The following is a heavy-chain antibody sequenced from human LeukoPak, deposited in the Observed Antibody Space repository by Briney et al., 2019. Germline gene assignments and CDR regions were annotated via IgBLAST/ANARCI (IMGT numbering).Heavy chain of an antibody. CDR1: GDIVSSNRAA. CDR2: TYYTSKWYN. CDR3: ARQGFRRFDP. Sequence: SQTLSLTCALSGDIVSSNRAAWNWCRQSRSRGLEWLGRTYYTSKWYNDYAVSVKSRITVNPHTSKNQFSLHLNSVTPEDTAVYYCARQGFRRFDPWGQGTLVTVSS. D-gene: IGHD3-3*01. V-gene: IGHV6-1*01. J-gene: IGHJ5*02.